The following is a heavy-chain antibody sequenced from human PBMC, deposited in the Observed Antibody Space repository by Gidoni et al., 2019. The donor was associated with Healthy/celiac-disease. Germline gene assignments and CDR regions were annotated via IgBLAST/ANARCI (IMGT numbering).Heavy chain of an antibody. Sequence: EGQLGEAGGGLVQPGGSLRPACAASGSTFSSYWMSWFRQAPGKGLEWVANIKQDGSEKYYVASVKGRFTISRDNAKNSLYLQMNSLRAEDTAVYYCARDPPRGGSSGFDYWGQGTLVTVSS. J-gene: IGHJ4*02. D-gene: IGHD2-15*01. CDR3: ARDPPRGGSSGFDY. CDR1: GSTFSSYW. V-gene: IGHV3-7*01. CDR2: IKQDGSEK.